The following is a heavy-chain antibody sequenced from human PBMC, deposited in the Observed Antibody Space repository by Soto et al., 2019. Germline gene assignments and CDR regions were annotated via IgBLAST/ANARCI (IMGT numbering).Heavy chain of an antibody. V-gene: IGHV4-39*01. D-gene: IGHD2-21*01. J-gene: IGHJ5*02. CDR3: ARHPSDFGSPP. CDR2: SQYSGGT. CDR1: GGSMSSSPYS. Sequence: SETLSLTCTVSGGSMSSSPYSLAWIRQSPGKGLEYIGSSQYSGGTYYNPSLTSRVTISVDTSENQFSLKMTSVTAADTAVYYCARHPSDFGSPPGGQGTLVPVPS.